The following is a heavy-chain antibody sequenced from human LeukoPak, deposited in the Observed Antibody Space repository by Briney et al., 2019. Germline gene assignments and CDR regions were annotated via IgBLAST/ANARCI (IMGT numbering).Heavy chain of an antibody. V-gene: IGHV3-23*01. CDR3: AKDRYSSGRLVTPSL. J-gene: IGHJ4*02. CDR1: GFTFSSYG. D-gene: IGHD6-19*01. Sequence: GGTLRLSCAASGFTFSSYGMSWVRQAPGKGLEWVSAISGSGGSTYYADSVKGRFTISRDNSKNTLYLQMNSLRAEDTAVYYCAKDRYSSGRLVTPSLWGQGTLVTVPS. CDR2: ISGSGGST.